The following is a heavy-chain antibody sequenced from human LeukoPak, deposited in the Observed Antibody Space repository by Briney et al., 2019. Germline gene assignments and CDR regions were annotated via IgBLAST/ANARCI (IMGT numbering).Heavy chain of an antibody. V-gene: IGHV3-23*01. CDR2: FGGNGGTR. CDR1: GFTFSDYA. CDR3: AKGRFYFDY. Sequence: GGSLRLSCAASGFTFSDYAMSWVRQAPGKGLEWAAAFGGNGGTRYYADSVKGRFTISRDNSKNTLYLQMNGLRAEDTAVYYCAKGRFYFDYWGQGTLVTVSS. J-gene: IGHJ4*02.